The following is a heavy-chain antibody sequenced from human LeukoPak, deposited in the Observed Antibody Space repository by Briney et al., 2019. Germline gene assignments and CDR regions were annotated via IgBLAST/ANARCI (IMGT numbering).Heavy chain of an antibody. CDR2: IHYRGYS. CDR3: ARVSGGVRGVIDY. D-gene: IGHD3-10*01. CDR1: GPSISSYY. J-gene: IGHJ4*02. V-gene: IGHV4-59*01. Sequence: PSETLSLTCTVSGPSISSYYWSWIRQPPGRGLEWLGYIHYRGYSNNNPSPKSRVTISLDTSKNQFSLRLSSVTAADTAVYYCARVSGGVRGVIDYWGQGTLVTVSS.